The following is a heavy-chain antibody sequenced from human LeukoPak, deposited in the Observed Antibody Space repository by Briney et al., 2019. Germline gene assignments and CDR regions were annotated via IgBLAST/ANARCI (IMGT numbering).Heavy chain of an antibody. Sequence: QTGGSLRLSCAASGFTFSSYAMSWVRQAPGKGLEWVSAISGSGGSTYYADSVKGRFTISRDTAKNSLYLQMNSLRDEDTAVYYCARGDGYSGYDEFDYWGQGTLVTVSS. J-gene: IGHJ4*02. CDR2: ISGSGGST. CDR3: ARGDGYSGYDEFDY. CDR1: GFTFSSYA. V-gene: IGHV3-23*01. D-gene: IGHD5-12*01.